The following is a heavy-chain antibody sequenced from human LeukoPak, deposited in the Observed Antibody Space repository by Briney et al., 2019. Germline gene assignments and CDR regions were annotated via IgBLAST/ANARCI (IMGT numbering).Heavy chain of an antibody. CDR2: ISSSSSYI. J-gene: IGHJ4*02. CDR3: ARSGSPGVMVPYYFDY. V-gene: IGHV3-21*01. Sequence: KSGGSLRLSCAASGFTFSSYSMNWVRQAPGKGLEWVSSISSSSSYIYYADSVKGRFTISRDNAKNSLYLQMNSLRAEDTAVYYCARSGSPGVMVPYYFDYWGQGTLVTVSS. D-gene: IGHD1-26*01. CDR1: GFTFSSYS.